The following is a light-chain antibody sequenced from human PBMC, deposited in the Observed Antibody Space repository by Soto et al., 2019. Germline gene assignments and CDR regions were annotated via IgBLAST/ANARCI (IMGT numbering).Light chain of an antibody. CDR1: HSVPTNY. J-gene: IGKJ4*01. V-gene: IGKV3D-15*01. Sequence: EIVLTQSPGTLSLSPGERVTLSCRASHSVPTNYLAWYQQKPGQAPRLLIYDASTRATGIPARFSGSGSGTEFTLTISSLQSEDSAVYYCQQYSDWPPVTFGGGTKVDIK. CDR3: QQYSDWPPVT. CDR2: DAS.